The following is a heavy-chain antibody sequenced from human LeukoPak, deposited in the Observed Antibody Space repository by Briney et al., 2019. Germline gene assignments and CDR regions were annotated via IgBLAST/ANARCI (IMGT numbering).Heavy chain of an antibody. D-gene: IGHD1-26*01. J-gene: IGHJ5*02. CDR2: IYYSGST. CDR3: ATAYSGSYYH. V-gene: IGHV4-34*01. Sequence: SETLSLTCAVYGGSFSGYYWSWIRQPPGKGLEWIGSIYYSGSTYYNPSLKSRVTISVDTSKNQFSLKLSSVTAADTAVYYCATAYSGSYYHWGQGTLVTVSS. CDR1: GGSFSGYY.